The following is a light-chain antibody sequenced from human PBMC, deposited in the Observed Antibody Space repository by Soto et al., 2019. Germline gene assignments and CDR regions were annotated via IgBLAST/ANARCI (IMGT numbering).Light chain of an antibody. CDR2: GAS. CDR1: QSVGSN. V-gene: IGKV3-15*01. Sequence: EIVMTQSPATLSVSPGERATLSCRASQSVGSNLAWYQQKPGQAPRLLIYGASTRATGIPARFSGSGSGTEFTLTISSLQSEDFAVYYCQQYKNGWAFGHGTKVEI. J-gene: IGKJ1*01. CDR3: QQYKNGWA.